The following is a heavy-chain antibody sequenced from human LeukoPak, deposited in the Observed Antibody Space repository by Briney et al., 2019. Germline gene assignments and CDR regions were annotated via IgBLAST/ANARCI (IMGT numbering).Heavy chain of an antibody. V-gene: IGHV3-23*01. D-gene: IGHD3-16*01. CDR1: GFTFSSYN. CDR2: ISPRGDIT. Sequence: PGGSLRLSCAASGFTFSSYNMNWVRQAPGKGLEWVSGISPRGDITYYKESVRGRFTISRDNFKNMVSLQLNSLRAEDTAMYYCAKDDDWGRFNHWGQGTLVTVSS. CDR3: AKDDDWGRFNH. J-gene: IGHJ1*01.